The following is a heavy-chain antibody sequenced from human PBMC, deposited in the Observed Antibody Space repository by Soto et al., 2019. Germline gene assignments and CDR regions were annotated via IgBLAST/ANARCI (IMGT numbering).Heavy chain of an antibody. CDR3: ARSIAAAGKDNDYYYYCMDV. D-gene: IGHD6-13*01. CDR1: GGTFSSYA. CDR2: IIPIFGTA. J-gene: IGHJ6*02. Sequence: QVQLVQSGAEVKKPGSSVKVSCKASGGTFSSYAISWVRQAPGQGLEWMGGIIPIFGTANYAQKFQGSVTITADESTSTAYMELSSLRSEDTAVYYCARSIAAAGKDNDYYYYCMDVWGQGTTVTVSS. V-gene: IGHV1-69*01.